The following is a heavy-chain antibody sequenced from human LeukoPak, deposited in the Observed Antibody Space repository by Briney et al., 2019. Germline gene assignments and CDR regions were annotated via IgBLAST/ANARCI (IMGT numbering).Heavy chain of an antibody. V-gene: IGHV4-59*12. Sequence: SETLSLTCTVSGASISSFYWSWIRQPPGEGLEWIGYVHYSGSTNYNPSLKSRVPISEDKSRNQFSLTLGSVSVAETAVYFFAGKGRDCYDYVRYWGQGALVTVCS. D-gene: IGHD5-24*01. J-gene: IGHJ4*02. CDR2: VHYSGST. CDR3: AGKGRDCYDYVRY. CDR1: GASISSFY.